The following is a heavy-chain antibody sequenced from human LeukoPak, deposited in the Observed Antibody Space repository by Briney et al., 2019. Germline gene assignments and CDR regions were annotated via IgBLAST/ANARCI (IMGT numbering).Heavy chain of an antibody. V-gene: IGHV3-30*01. CDR2: MSFDGSYK. CDR1: GFTFRTYA. CDR3: ARGKGGPFKY. D-gene: IGHD2-15*01. J-gene: IGHJ4*02. Sequence: GRSLRPSCAASGFTFRTYAMHWVSQAPGNGLEWVAAMSFDGSYKYYAESVKGRFTISRDNSNNTVSVEMNSLRAEDTAVYFCARGKGGPFKYWGQGTLVTVSS.